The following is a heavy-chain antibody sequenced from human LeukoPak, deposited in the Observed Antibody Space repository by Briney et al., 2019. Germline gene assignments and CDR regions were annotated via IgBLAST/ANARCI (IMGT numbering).Heavy chain of an antibody. D-gene: IGHD3-10*01. CDR1: GFTFSSYA. V-gene: IGHV3-23*01. Sequence: GGSLRLSCAASGFTFSSYAMSWVRQAPGKGLEWVSAISGSGGSTYYADSVKGRFTISRDNSKNTLYLQMNSLRAEDTAVYYCARARLLLWFGEPNPKRPNFDYWGQGTLVTVSS. CDR2: ISGSGGST. J-gene: IGHJ4*02. CDR3: ARARLLLWFGEPNPKRPNFDY.